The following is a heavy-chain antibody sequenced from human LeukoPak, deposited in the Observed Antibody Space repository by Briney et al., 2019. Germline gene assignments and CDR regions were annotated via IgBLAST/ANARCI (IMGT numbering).Heavy chain of an antibody. J-gene: IGHJ4*02. D-gene: IGHD6-13*01. CDR1: GGSFSGYY. V-gene: IGHV4-59*08. CDR2: ISYSGST. CDR3: ARHGSSYSFDY. Sequence: SETLSLTCAVYGGSFSGYYWSWIRQPPGKGLEWIGYISYSGSTNYNPSLKSRITISVDTSKNQFSLKLSSLTAADTAVYYCARHGSSYSFDYWGQGTLVTVSS.